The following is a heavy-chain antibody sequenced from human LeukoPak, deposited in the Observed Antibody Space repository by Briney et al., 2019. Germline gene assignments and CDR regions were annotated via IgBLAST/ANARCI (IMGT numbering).Heavy chain of an antibody. CDR1: GGSISSYY. D-gene: IGHD6-6*01. V-gene: IGHV4-59*01. Sequence: SETLSLTCTVSGGSISSYYWSWIRQPPGKGLEWIGYIYYSGSTNYNPSLKSRVTISVDTSKNQFSLKLSSVTAADTAVYYCARVGRQLVLDYWGQGTLVTVPS. CDR2: IYYSGST. J-gene: IGHJ4*02. CDR3: ARVGRQLVLDY.